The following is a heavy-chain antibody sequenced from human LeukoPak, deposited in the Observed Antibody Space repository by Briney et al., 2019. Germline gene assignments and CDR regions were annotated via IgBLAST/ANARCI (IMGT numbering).Heavy chain of an antibody. D-gene: IGHD1-26*01. CDR2: VSYDGSGA. CDR3: ARGGVGTAFDL. Sequence: GRSLRLSCAASGFIFRSYPMHWVRQAPGKGLEWVAAVSYDGSGAHYADSVNGRFTISRDNSKNTLYLQMNSLRAEDSAVFYCARGGVGTAFDLWGQGTMVTVSS. V-gene: IGHV3-30*01. J-gene: IGHJ3*01. CDR1: GFIFRSYP.